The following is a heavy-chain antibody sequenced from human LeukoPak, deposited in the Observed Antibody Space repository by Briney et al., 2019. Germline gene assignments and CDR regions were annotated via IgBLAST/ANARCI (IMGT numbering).Heavy chain of an antibody. CDR2: ISGSGGST. D-gene: IGHD3-3*01. CDR1: GFTFSSYA. V-gene: IGHV3-23*01. CDR3: AKLPGITIFGVAKFDP. Sequence: GGSLRLSCAASGFTFSSYAMSWVRQAPGKGLEWVSAISGSGGSTYYADSVKGRFTISRGNSKNTLYLQMNSLRAEDTAVYYCAKLPGITIFGVAKFDPWGQGTLVTVSS. J-gene: IGHJ5*02.